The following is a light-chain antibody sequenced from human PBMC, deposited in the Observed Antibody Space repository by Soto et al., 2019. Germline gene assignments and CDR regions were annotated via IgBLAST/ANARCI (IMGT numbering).Light chain of an antibody. CDR3: LVWDISGDHAV. Sequence: SYALTQPSSVSVAPGQTATITCGGNNIGTTAVSWYQQKPGQAPVLVVSDDGDRPSGIPDRLSGSNSGNTATLTISRVEAGDEADYYCLVWDISGDHAVFGGGTKVTVL. CDR1: NIGTTA. V-gene: IGLV3-21*02. CDR2: DDG. J-gene: IGLJ2*01.